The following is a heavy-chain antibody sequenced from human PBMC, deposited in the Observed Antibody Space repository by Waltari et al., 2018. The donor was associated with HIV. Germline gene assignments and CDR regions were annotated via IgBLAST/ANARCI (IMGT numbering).Heavy chain of an antibody. J-gene: IGHJ6*02. V-gene: IGHV3-48*04. CDR1: GCTFSSYR. Sequence: EVQLVESGGGLVQPGGSLRLSCAASGCTFSSYRMNWVRQAPGKGLEWVSYISSTSNTIYYADSVKGRFTVSRDNAKNSLSLQMSSLRAEDTAVYFCAKEVVALPHYYYYGLDVWGQGTTVTVSS. CDR2: ISSTSNTI. CDR3: AKEVVALPHYYYYGLDV. D-gene: IGHD2-15*01.